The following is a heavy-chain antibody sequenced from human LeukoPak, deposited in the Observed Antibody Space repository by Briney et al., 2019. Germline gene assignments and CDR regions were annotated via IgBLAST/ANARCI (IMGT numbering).Heavy chain of an antibody. D-gene: IGHD1-26*01. J-gene: IGHJ4*02. V-gene: IGHV5-51*01. CDR1: GYSFTSYW. Sequence: GESLKISCKGSGYSFTSYWIGWVRQMPGKGLEWGGIIYPVDSATRYNPSFQGQATISADKSITTAYLLWSSPKDSATAIYYCARTSGSYREFDYWGQGTLVTVSS. CDR2: IYPVDSAT. CDR3: ARTSGSYREFDY.